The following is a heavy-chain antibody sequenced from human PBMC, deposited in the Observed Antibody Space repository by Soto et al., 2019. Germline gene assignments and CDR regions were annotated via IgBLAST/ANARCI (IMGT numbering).Heavy chain of an antibody. CDR2: IIPMPGIA. Sequence: QVQLVQSGPEVKKPGSSVQVSCKAPAGTFSRHTIIWVRHAPGQGGAWMGRIIPMPGIANYEQKFQGRVTSTADKSTSTAYMDLSSLRSEGAAVYYWAIYGGNGDDAYDIWGQGTMVTVSS. CDR1: AGTFSRHT. D-gene: IGHD2-15*01. CDR3: AIYGGNGDDAYDI. V-gene: IGHV1-69*02. J-gene: IGHJ3*02.